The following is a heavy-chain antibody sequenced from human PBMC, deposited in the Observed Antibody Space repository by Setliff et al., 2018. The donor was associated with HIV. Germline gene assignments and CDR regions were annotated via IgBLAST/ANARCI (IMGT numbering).Heavy chain of an antibody. J-gene: IGHJ6*02. CDR2: IRSKANNYAT. D-gene: IGHD6-19*01. V-gene: IGHV3-73*01. Sequence: GGSLRLSCAASGFSNSALHWVRQAPGKGLEWVGRIRSKANNYATEYGASVKGRFIISRDDSKNMAYLQMNSLRAEDTAFYYCAKGYRRSSGWPEYYYYALDVWGQGTTVTVSS. CDR3: AKGYRRSSGWPEYYYYALDV. CDR1: GFSNSA.